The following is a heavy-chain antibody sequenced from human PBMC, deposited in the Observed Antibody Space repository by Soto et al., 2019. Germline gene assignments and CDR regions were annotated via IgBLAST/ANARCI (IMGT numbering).Heavy chain of an antibody. Sequence: SETLSLTCTVSGGSIGSYCWGWIRQPPGKGLEWIGYIYYSGSTNYNPSLKSQVTISVDTSKNQFSLKLSSVTAADTAVYYCARQDIVVVVAARQLGAFDIWGQGTMVTVSS. CDR2: IYYSGST. CDR1: GGSIGSYC. CDR3: ARQDIVVVVAARQLGAFDI. J-gene: IGHJ3*02. D-gene: IGHD2-15*01. V-gene: IGHV4-59*08.